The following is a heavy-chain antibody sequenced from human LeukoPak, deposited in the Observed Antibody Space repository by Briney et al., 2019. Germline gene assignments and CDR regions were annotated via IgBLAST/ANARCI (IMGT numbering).Heavy chain of an antibody. J-gene: IGHJ4*02. CDR3: ARVRPGTYDFWSGHPTYYFDY. V-gene: IGHV4-34*01. CDR2: INHSEST. CDR1: GGSFSGYY. D-gene: IGHD3-3*01. Sequence: SETLSLTCAVYGGSFSGYYWSWIRQPPGKGLEWIGEINHSESTNYNPSLKSGVTISVDTSKNQFSLKLSSVTAADTAVYYCARVRPGTYDFWSGHPTYYFDYWGQGTLVTVSS.